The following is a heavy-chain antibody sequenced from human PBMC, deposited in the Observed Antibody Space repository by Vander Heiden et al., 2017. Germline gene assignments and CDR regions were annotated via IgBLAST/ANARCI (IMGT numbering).Heavy chain of an antibody. D-gene: IGHD1-7*01. V-gene: IGHV3-21*01. CDR1: GFTLSSYS. CDR2: ISSTSSYI. Sequence: EVQLVESGGGLVKPGGSLRLSCAASGFTLSSYSMNWVRQGPGKGLEWVSSISSTSSYIYYTDSVKGRFSISRDNAKNSLYLQMNSLRAEDTAVYYCARNWNYDAFDIWGQGTMVTVSS. J-gene: IGHJ3*02. CDR3: ARNWNYDAFDI.